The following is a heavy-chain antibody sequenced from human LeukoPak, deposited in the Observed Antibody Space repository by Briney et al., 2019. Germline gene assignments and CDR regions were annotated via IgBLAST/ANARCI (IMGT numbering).Heavy chain of an antibody. D-gene: IGHD1-14*01. V-gene: IGHV3-53*01. Sequence: GGTLRLSCAASGFTVITNDMTWVHQAPGKGLEWVSVLYSDGNTKYADSVQGRFTISRDNSKNTLYLEMNSLSPDDTAVYYCARGVEPLAANTLAYWGQGTLVTVSS. J-gene: IGHJ4*02. CDR3: ARGVEPLAANTLAY. CDR2: LYSDGNT. CDR1: GFTVITND.